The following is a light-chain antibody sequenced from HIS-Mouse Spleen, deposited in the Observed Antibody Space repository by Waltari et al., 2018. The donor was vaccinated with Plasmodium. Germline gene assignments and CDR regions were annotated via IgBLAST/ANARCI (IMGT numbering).Light chain of an antibody. Sequence: DIQMTQSPSSLSASVGDRVTITCRASQSISSYLNCYQQKPGQAPKILIYAASSLESGVPSRFSGSGSGTDFTLTISSLQPEDFATYYWQQNYNTWTFGQGTKVEIK. CDR2: AAS. V-gene: IGKV1-39*01. CDR1: QSISSY. CDR3: QQNYNTWT. J-gene: IGKJ1*01.